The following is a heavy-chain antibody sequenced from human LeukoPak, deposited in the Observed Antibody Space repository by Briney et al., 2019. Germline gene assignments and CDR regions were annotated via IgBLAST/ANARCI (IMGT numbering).Heavy chain of an antibody. J-gene: IGHJ4*02. V-gene: IGHV3-23*01. Sequence: GGSLRLSCAVSGFPFSSYAMNWVRQAPGKGLEWVSGISGGGSTTYYPDSLRGRVTISRDNSENTLYLQMNSLRAEDTAVYYCARKRGREFDYWGQGTRVTVSS. CDR1: GFPFSSYA. CDR2: ISGGGSTT. D-gene: IGHD1-26*01. CDR3: ARKRGREFDY.